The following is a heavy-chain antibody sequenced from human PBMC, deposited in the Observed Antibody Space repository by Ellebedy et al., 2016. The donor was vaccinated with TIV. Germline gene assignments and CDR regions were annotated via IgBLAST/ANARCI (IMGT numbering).Heavy chain of an antibody. CDR1: GFTFGGYW. D-gene: IGHD1-1*01. CDR2: IKQDGSEK. J-gene: IGHJ5*02. Sequence: PGGSLRLSCAASGFTFGGYWMSWVRQAPGKALEWVANIKQDGSEKYYVDSVKGRFTISRDNAKNSLYLQMNSLRAEDTAVYYCARDLPDWNPQFDHWGQGTLVTVSS. V-gene: IGHV3-7*01. CDR3: ARDLPDWNPQFDH.